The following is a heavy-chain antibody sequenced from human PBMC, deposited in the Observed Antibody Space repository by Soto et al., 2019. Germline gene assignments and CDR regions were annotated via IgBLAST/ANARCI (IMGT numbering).Heavy chain of an antibody. J-gene: IGHJ3*01. D-gene: IGHD1-26*01. CDR1: RYTFTSHG. CDR3: ARLLTEGATFREDAFDL. V-gene: IGHV1-18*01. CDR2: SSTFNGKT. Sequence: QVQLVQSGGDVKTPGASVKVSCTTFRYTFTSHGIAWVRQAPGQGLEWIGWSSTFNGKTDYAQKFQGRITMTADTHTSPVPMELRSLRSDDTAVYYCARLLTEGATFREDAFDLWGQGTKVTVSS.